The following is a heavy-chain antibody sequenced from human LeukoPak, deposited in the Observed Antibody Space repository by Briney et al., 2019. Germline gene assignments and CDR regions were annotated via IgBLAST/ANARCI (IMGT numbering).Heavy chain of an antibody. Sequence: PGGSLRLSCAASGFTLSSYGMHWVRQAPGKGLEWVAFIRFDGSNKYYADSVKGRFTISRDNSKNTLYLQMNSLRAEDTAVYYCARDLEVAAPVFDYWGQGTLVTVSS. CDR1: GFTLSSYG. V-gene: IGHV3-30*02. J-gene: IGHJ4*02. D-gene: IGHD6-13*01. CDR3: ARDLEVAAPVFDY. CDR2: IRFDGSNK.